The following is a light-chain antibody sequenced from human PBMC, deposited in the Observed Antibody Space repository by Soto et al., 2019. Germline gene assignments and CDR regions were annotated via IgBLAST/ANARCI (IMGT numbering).Light chain of an antibody. V-gene: IGKV1-33*01. CDR2: AAT. CDR3: QKYDDLPIT. J-gene: IGKJ5*01. Sequence: DIQMTQSPSSLSAFVVDSVTVTCRASQPIGTSLHWYQQKSGKAPKVLISAATKLQSGVPSRFRGSGSGTEFPFNITSLQSEAVATYYCQKYDDLPITFGQGTRLEIK. CDR1: QPIGTS.